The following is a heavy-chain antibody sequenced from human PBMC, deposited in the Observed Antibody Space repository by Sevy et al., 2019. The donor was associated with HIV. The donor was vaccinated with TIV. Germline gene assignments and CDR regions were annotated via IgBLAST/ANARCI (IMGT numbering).Heavy chain of an antibody. CDR2: INPNSGGT. CDR3: ASDSGYEIDYGMDV. CDR1: GYTFTGYY. J-gene: IGHJ6*02. V-gene: IGHV1-2*02. Sequence: ASVKVSCKASGYTFTGYYMHWVRQAPGQGLEWMGWINPNSGGTNYARKFQGRVTMTRDTSISTAYMELSRLRSDDTAVYYCASDSGYEIDYGMDVWGQGTTVTVSS. D-gene: IGHD5-12*01.